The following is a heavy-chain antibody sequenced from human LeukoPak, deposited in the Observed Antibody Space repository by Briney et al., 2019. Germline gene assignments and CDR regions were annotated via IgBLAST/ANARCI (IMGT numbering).Heavy chain of an antibody. CDR1: GGSISSSSYS. D-gene: IGHD4-17*01. CDR3: ARLGTRGDYLYYFDY. V-gene: IGHV4-39*01. CDR2: IYYSGST. J-gene: IGHJ4*02. Sequence: SETLSLTCTVSGGSISSSSYSWGWIRQPPGKGLEWIGSIYYSGSTYYNPSLKSRVTISVDTSKNQFSLKLSSVTAADTAVYYCARLGTRGDYLYYFDYWGQGTLVTVSS.